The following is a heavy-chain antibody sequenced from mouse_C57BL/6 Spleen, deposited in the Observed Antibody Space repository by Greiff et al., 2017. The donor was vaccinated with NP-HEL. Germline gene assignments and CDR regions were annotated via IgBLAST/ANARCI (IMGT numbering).Heavy chain of an antibody. D-gene: IGHD1-1*01. Sequence: EVQLKESGPVLVKPGPSVKISCKASGFTFTDYYMHWVKQSHGQSLEWIGLVYPYNGGTSYNQKFKGKATLTVDTSSSTAYMELNSLTSEDSAVYYCARTYGSSYDYAMDYWGQGTSVTVSS. CDR1: GFTFTDYY. CDR2: VYPYNGGT. CDR3: ARTYGSSYDYAMDY. J-gene: IGHJ4*01. V-gene: IGHV1-36*01.